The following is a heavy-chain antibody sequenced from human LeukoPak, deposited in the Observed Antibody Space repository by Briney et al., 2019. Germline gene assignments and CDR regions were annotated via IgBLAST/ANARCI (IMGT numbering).Heavy chain of an antibody. CDR2: IYTSGST. Sequence: SETLSLTCTVSGGSISSGSYYWSWIRQPAGKGLEWIGRIYTSGSTNYNPSLKSRVTISVDTSKNQFSLKLSSVTAADTAVYYCARDFGITFGGLDYWGQGTLVTVSS. D-gene: IGHD3-16*01. V-gene: IGHV4-61*02. CDR1: GGSISSGSYY. J-gene: IGHJ4*02. CDR3: ARDFGITFGGLDY.